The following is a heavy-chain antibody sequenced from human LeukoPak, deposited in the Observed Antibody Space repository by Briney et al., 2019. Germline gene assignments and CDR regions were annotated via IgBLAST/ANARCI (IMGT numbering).Heavy chain of an antibody. J-gene: IGHJ4*02. CDR1: GFTFSTYV. CDR2: ISSNGDNT. Sequence: GGSLRLSCSVSGFTFSTYVMHWVRQAPGKGLEYVSAISSNGDNTYYADSVKGRFTISRDNSNNTLYLQMRSLRADDTVVYYCVRGPGYWGQGTLVTVS. CDR3: VRGPGY. V-gene: IGHV3-64D*06.